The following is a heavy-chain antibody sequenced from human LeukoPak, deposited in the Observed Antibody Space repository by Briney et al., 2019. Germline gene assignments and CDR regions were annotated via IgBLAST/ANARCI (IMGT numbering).Heavy chain of an antibody. V-gene: IGHV4-30-4*08. J-gene: IGHJ3*02. CDR1: GGSISSGGYY. CDR2: IYYSGST. D-gene: IGHD6-13*01. CDR3: ARRYSSSWFDAFDI. Sequence: SQTLSLTCTVSGGSISSGGYYWSWIRQHPGKGLEWIGYIYYSGSTYYNPSLKSRVTISVDTSKNQFSLKLSSVTAADTAVYYCARRYSSSWFDAFDIWGQGTMVTVSS.